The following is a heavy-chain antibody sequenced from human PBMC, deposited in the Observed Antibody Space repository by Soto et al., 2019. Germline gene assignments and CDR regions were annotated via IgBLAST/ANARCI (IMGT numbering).Heavy chain of an antibody. CDR2: ISFDGSNK. Sequence: PGGSLRLSCAASGFTFSSYAMHWVRQAPGKGLEWVAIISFDGSNKYSADSVKGRFTISRDNSKNTLYLQMNSLRAEDTAVYYCPRGRHQLTQDRSYFYGMDVWGQGTTVTVYS. V-gene: IGHV3-30-3*01. CDR1: GFTFSSYA. J-gene: IGHJ6*02. CDR3: PRGRHQLTQDRSYFYGMDV. D-gene: IGHD2-2*01.